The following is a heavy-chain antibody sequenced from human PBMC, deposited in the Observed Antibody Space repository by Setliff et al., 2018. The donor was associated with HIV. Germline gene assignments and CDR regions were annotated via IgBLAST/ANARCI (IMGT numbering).Heavy chain of an antibody. J-gene: IGHJ6*03. D-gene: IGHD3-22*01. CDR3: VSGYYDSSGYYGYYYMDV. CDR2: IYDSGST. Sequence: PSETLSLTCTVSGGTTSSHYWSWIRQPPGKGLEWIGYIYDSGSTNYNPSLKSRVTISVDTSKNQFSLKLSSVTAADTAVYYCVSGYYDSSGYYGYYYMDVWGKGTTVTVFS. CDR1: GGTTSSHY. V-gene: IGHV4-59*11.